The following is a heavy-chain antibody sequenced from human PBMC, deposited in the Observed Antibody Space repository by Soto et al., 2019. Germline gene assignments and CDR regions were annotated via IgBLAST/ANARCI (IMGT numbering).Heavy chain of an antibody. J-gene: IGHJ4*02. Sequence: PGXSRRLSCAASGFTVRSNYMSWVRQAPGKGLEWVSVIYSGGSTYYADSVKGRFTISRDNSKNTLYLQMNSLRAEDTAVYYCAVQLERLQFDYWGQGTLVTVSS. CDR2: IYSGGST. CDR3: AVQLERLQFDY. CDR1: GFTVRSNY. D-gene: IGHD1-1*01. V-gene: IGHV3-66*01.